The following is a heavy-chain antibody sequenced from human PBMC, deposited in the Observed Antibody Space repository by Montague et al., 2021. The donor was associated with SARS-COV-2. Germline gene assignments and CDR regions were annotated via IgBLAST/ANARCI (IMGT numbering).Heavy chain of an antibody. CDR2: TFYSGST. J-gene: IGHJ4*02. V-gene: IGHV4-39*01. CDR1: GGSISSSSYY. D-gene: IGHD3-10*01. CDR3: ASMVRAQVYYFDY. Sequence: SETLSLTCTVPGGSISSSSYYWGWIRQPPGKGLEWIGSTFYSGSTDYNPSLKSRVTISVDTSKNQFSLKLSSVTAADTAVYYCASMVRAQVYYFDYWGQGTLVTVSS.